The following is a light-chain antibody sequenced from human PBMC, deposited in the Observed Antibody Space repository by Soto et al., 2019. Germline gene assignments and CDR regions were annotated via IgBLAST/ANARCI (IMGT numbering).Light chain of an antibody. CDR1: QSVSSY. J-gene: IGKJ2*01. CDR2: DAS. CDR3: QQRSNWPPT. Sequence: EIVLTQSPATLSLSPGERATLSCRASQSVSSYLAWYQQKPGQAPRLLIYDASNRATGIPARFSGSGSGTDCTLTISSLEPEDFAVYYCQQRSNWPPTFGQRTKLQIK. V-gene: IGKV3-11*01.